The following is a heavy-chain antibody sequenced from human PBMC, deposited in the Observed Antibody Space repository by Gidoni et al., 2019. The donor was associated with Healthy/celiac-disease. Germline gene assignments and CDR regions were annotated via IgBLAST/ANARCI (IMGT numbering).Heavy chain of an antibody. CDR3: ARSGYSYGYNWFDP. V-gene: IGHV1-69*02. CDR1: GGTFSSYS. D-gene: IGHD5-18*01. J-gene: IGHJ5*02. Sequence: QVQLLQSGAEVKKPGSSAKVSCKASGGTFSSYSISWVRQAPGQGLEWMGRIIPIPGIANYAQKFQGRVTITADKSTSTAYMELSSLRSEDTAVYYCARSGYSYGYNWFDPWGQGTLVTVSS. CDR2: IIPIPGIA.